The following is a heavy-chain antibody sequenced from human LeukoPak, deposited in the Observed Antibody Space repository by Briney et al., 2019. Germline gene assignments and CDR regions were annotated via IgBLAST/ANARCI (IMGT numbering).Heavy chain of an antibody. D-gene: IGHD2/OR15-2a*01. CDR2: ISGSGGST. Sequence: PGGSLRLSCAASGFTFSSYAMSWVRQAPGKGLEWVSAISGSGGSTYYADSVKGRFTISRDNSKNTLYLQMNSLGAEDTAVYYCAKSGYYFRAWYFDYWGQGTLVTVSS. J-gene: IGHJ4*02. CDR1: GFTFSSYA. V-gene: IGHV3-23*01. CDR3: AKSGYYFRAWYFDY.